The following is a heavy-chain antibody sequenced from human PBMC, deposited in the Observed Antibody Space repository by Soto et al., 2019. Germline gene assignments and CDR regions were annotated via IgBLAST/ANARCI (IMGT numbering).Heavy chain of an antibody. CDR2: IYYSGST. V-gene: IGHV4-59*08. CDR3: ARHWRTSYYYGSVSSRLSVFDY. CDR1: GGSIGSYY. J-gene: IGHJ4*02. Sequence: SETLSLTCTVSGGSIGSYYWSWIGQRPGKGLEWIGYIYYSGSTNYNPSLKSRVTISVDTSKNPCSLKLSSVTAADTAVYYCARHWRTSYYYGSVSSRLSVFDYWGQGTLVTVSS. D-gene: IGHD3-10*01.